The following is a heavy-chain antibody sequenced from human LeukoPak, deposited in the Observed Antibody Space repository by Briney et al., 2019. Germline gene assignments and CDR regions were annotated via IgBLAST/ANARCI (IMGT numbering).Heavy chain of an antibody. CDR3: ARHGDSGSGYYDY. CDR1: VGSISSGNW. CDR2: IYHNGTP. V-gene: IGHV4-4*02. J-gene: IGHJ4*02. Sequence: KPSGTLSLTCGVSVGSISSGNWWSWLRQSPGKGLEWIGEIYHNGTPNYNPSLKSRVTISADTSKNHFSLKLTSVTAADTAVYYCARHGDSGSGYYDYWGQGTLVTVSS. D-gene: IGHD3-3*01.